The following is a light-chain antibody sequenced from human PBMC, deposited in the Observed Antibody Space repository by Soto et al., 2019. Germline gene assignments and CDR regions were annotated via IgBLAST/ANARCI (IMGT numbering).Light chain of an antibody. CDR3: QQYNPWPRT. CDR1: QSVSTN. CDR2: GAS. Sequence: EIVMPQSPGSLSVPPGGRGALGCRASQSVSTNFAWYQQGPGQAPRLLFYGASIRATAVPARFTASGSGTEFTLTFSSLQSEDFAVYYCQQYNPWPRTFGQGTKVDIK. V-gene: IGKV3-15*01. J-gene: IGKJ1*01.